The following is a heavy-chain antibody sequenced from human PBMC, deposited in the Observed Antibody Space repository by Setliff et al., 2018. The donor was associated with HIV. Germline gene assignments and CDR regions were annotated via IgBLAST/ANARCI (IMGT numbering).Heavy chain of an antibody. J-gene: IGHJ5*02. V-gene: IGHV4-61*02. CDR1: GDSINSGDYY. Sequence: SETLSLTCTVSGDSINSGDYYWSWLRQPAGERLEYIGRIHSSGGFNYNPSLQSRLTLSIGISKNHFSLKLRSVTAADTAVYYCARVGTNWPSWFDPWGQGTQVTVSS. CDR3: ARVGTNWPSWFDP. D-gene: IGHD1-1*01. CDR2: IHSSGGF.